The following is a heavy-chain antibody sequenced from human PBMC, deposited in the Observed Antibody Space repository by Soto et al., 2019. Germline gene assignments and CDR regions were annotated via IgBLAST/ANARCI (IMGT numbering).Heavy chain of an antibody. Sequence: ASVKVSCKASGGTFSSYAISWVRQAPGQGLEWMGGIIPIFGTANYAQKFQGRVTITADKSTSTAYMELSSLRSEDTAVYYCATASRSGGSCYDYWGQGTLVTVSS. CDR2: IIPIFGTA. CDR1: GGTFSSYA. J-gene: IGHJ4*02. CDR3: ATASRSGGSCYDY. D-gene: IGHD2-15*01. V-gene: IGHV1-69*06.